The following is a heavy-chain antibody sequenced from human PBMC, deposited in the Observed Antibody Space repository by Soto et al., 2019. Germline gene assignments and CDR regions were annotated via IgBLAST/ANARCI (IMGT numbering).Heavy chain of an antibody. Sequence: ASVKVSCKASGYTFTSYAMHWVRQAPGQGLEWMAWINAADGNRKFAQKFEDRVTMTTATSTNTVFLELRSLKSDDTAIYYCARDRLRGYDSSGFYSWGQGTMVTVSS. CDR3: ARDRLRGYDSSGFYS. J-gene: IGHJ4*02. D-gene: IGHD3-22*01. CDR2: INAADGNR. CDR1: GYTFTSYA. V-gene: IGHV1-3*01.